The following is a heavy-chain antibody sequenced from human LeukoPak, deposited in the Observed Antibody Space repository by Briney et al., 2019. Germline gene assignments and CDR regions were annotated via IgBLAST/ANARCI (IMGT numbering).Heavy chain of an antibody. V-gene: IGHV3-7*01. CDR3: ARIGYSSSSFDY. CDR1: GFIFNNYW. Sequence: PGGSLRLSCAASGFIFNNYWMSWVRQAPGKGLEWVANINQDGSVKYYVDSVKGRFTISRDNAKNPQYLEMNSLRAEDTGVYYRARIGYSSSSFDYWGQGTLVTVSS. CDR2: INQDGSVK. D-gene: IGHD6-6*01. J-gene: IGHJ4*02.